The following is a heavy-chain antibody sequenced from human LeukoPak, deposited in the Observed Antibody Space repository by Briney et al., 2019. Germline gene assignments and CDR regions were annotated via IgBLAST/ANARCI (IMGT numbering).Heavy chain of an antibody. J-gene: IGHJ3*02. CDR3: AREDHYYGGPGAFDI. Sequence: SVKVSCKTSGGTFSSYAISWVRQAPGQGLEWMGGTIPMFDTANYAHKFQGRVTITADESTSTTYMELSGLRSDDTAEYYCAREDHYYGGPGAFDIWGQGTMVTVSS. D-gene: IGHD3-10*01. CDR1: GGTFSSYA. CDR2: TIPMFDTA. V-gene: IGHV1-69*13.